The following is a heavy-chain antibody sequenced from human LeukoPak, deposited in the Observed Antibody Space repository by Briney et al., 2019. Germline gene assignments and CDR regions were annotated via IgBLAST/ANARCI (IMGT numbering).Heavy chain of an antibody. J-gene: IGHJ4*02. D-gene: IGHD2-21*02. CDR1: GFTFSSYG. V-gene: IGHV3-30*18. Sequence: HSGGSLRLSCAASGFTFSSYGMHWVRQAPGKGLEWVAVISYDGSNKYYADSVKGRFTISRDNSKNTLYLQMNSLRAEDTAVYYCAKTKHIVVVTATPDYWGQGTLVTVSS. CDR3: AKTKHIVVVTATPDY. CDR2: ISYDGSNK.